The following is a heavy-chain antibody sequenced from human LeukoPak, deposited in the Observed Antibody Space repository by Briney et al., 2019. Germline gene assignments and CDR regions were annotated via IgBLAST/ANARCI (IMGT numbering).Heavy chain of an antibody. CDR1: GFTFSSDA. Sequence: GGSLRLSCAATGFTFSSDAMSWVRQAPGKGLEWVSVITGSGDSTYYADSVKGRFTISRDNAKNTLYLQMNSLRAEDTAVYYCARTPHPLKVGATPDYWGQGTLVTVSS. CDR2: ITGSGDST. CDR3: ARTPHPLKVGATPDY. D-gene: IGHD1-26*01. J-gene: IGHJ4*02. V-gene: IGHV3-23*01.